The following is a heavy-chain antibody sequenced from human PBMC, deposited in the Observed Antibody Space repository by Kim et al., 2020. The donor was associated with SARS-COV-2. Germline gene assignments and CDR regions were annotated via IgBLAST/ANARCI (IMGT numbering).Heavy chain of an antibody. J-gene: IGHJ5*01. D-gene: IGHD2-15*01. V-gene: IGHV6-1*01. Sequence: SQTLSLTCVISGDSVSSKSAAWNWIRQSPSRGPEWLGRTYYRSKWYDDYAVAVKSRITISPDTSKNQFSLQLNSVTPEDTAVYYCARKALTHEYSWFDSWGQGTLVTVA. CDR3: ARKALTHEYSWFDS. CDR1: GDSVSSKSAA. CDR2: TYYRSKWYD.